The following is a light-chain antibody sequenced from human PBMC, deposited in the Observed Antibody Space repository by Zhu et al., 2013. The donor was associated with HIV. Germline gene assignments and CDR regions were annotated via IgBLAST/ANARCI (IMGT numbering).Light chain of an antibody. CDR2: GIS. Sequence: DIVLTQSPGTLSLSPGERVTLSCRASQSIYSNYLAWHQQRPGQAPRLLIYGISSRATGIPDRFSGSGSGTDFTLTITGLEPEDFAVYYCQQYGTLPKTFGQGTKVEIK. CDR3: QQYGTLPKT. CDR1: QSIYSNY. V-gene: IGKV3-20*01. J-gene: IGKJ1*01.